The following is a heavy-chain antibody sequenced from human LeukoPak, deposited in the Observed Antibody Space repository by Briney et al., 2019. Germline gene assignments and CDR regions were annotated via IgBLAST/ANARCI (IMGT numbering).Heavy chain of an antibody. Sequence: PGGSLRLSCAASGFTFSSYGMHWVRQAPGKGLEWVALIRYDGSNKCYADSVKGRFTISRDNSKNTLYLQMNSLRAEDTAVYYCAKGRYYDSSGYPIDYWGQGTLVTVSS. CDR3: AKGRYYDSSGYPIDY. J-gene: IGHJ4*02. CDR1: GFTFSSYG. D-gene: IGHD3-22*01. V-gene: IGHV3-30*02. CDR2: IRYDGSNK.